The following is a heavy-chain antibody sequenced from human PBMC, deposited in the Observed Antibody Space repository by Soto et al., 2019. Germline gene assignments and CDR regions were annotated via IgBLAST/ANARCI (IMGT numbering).Heavy chain of an antibody. Sequence: GESLKISCKGSGYSFTSYWIGWVRQMPGKGLEWMGIIYPGDSDTRYSPSFQGQVTISADKSFSTAYLQWCSMKASDTAMYYYARVLLLSSHYYYYYMDVWGKGTTVTVSS. CDR3: ARVLLLSSHYYYYYMDV. D-gene: IGHD2-2*01. CDR1: GYSFTSYW. J-gene: IGHJ6*03. V-gene: IGHV5-51*01. CDR2: IYPGDSDT.